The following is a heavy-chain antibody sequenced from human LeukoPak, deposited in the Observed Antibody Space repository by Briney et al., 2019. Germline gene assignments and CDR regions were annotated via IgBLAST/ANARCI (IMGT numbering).Heavy chain of an antibody. V-gene: IGHV3-30-3*01. D-gene: IGHD5-18*01. J-gene: IGHJ4*02. Sequence: GRSLRLSCAASGFTFSSYAMHWVRQAPGKGLEWVAVISYDGSNKYYADSVKGRFTISRDNSKNTLYLQMNSLRAEDTAVYYCARDPGYSYELPSYWGQGTLVTVSS. CDR2: ISYDGSNK. CDR1: GFTFSSYA. CDR3: ARDPGYSYELPSY.